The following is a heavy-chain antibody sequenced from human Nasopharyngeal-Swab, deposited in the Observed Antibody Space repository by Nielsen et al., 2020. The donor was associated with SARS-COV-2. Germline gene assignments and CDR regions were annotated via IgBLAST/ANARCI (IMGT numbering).Heavy chain of an antibody. D-gene: IGHD4-17*01. J-gene: IGHJ6*04. V-gene: IGHV3-15*07. CDR3: TTDGTTTVTTWVDV. Sequence: VRQAPGKGLEWVGRIKSKTDGGTTDCAAPVKGRFTISRDDSKNTLYLRMNSLKTEDTAVYYCTTDGTTTVTTWVDVWGKGTTVTVSS. CDR2: IKSKTDGGTT.